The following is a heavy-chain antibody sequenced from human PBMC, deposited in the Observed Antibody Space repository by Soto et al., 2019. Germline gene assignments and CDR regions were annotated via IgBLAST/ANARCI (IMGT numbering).Heavy chain of an antibody. V-gene: IGHV1-24*01. D-gene: IGHD6-6*01. J-gene: IGHJ4*02. Sequence: ASVKVSFKVSGYTLTELSMHWVRQAPGKGLEWMGGFDPEDGETIYAQKFQGRVTMTEDTSTDTAYMELSSLRSEDTAVYYCATALVAARLFDYWGQGTLVTVSS. CDR2: FDPEDGET. CDR1: GYTLTELS. CDR3: ATALVAARLFDY.